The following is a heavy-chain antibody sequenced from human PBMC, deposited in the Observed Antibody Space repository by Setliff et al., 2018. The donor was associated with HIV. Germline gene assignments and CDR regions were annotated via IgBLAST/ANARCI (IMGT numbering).Heavy chain of an antibody. D-gene: IGHD3-3*01. CDR3: ARSFTYNFWSGLAGDAFDI. CDR2: IYTSGST. J-gene: IGHJ3*02. CDR1: GGSISSYY. Sequence: KTSETLSLTCTVSGGSISSYYWSWIRQPAGKGLEWLGRIYTSGSTNYNSSLKSRVTMSVDTSKNQFSLKLSSVTAADTAVYYCARSFTYNFWSGLAGDAFDIWGQGTMVTVSS. V-gene: IGHV4-4*07.